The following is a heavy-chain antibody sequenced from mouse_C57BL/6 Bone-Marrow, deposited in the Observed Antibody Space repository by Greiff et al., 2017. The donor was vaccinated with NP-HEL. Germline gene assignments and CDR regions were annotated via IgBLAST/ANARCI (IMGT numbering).Heavy chain of an antibody. CDR3: VSGGLGTGY. Sequence: QVQLQQPGAELVRPGTSVKLSCKASGYTFTSYWMHWVKQRPGQGLEWIGVIDPSDSYTNYNQKFKGKATLTVDTSSSTAYMQLSSLTSEDSAVYYCVSGGLGTGYWGQGTTLTVSS. V-gene: IGHV1-59*01. CDR1: GYTFTSYW. D-gene: IGHD4-1*01. CDR2: IDPSDSYT. J-gene: IGHJ2*01.